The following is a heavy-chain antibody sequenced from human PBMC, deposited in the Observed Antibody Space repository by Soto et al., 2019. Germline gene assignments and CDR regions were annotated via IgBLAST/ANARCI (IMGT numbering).Heavy chain of an antibody. CDR1: GFSFSTYP. V-gene: IGHV3-23*01. J-gene: IGHJ6*02. CDR3: AKILSTVTTYYYGMDV. D-gene: IGHD4-17*01. Sequence: GGSLRLSCSASGFSFSTYPMTWCRQAPGKRLEGVSSISGSGGDTYYIDSVKGRFTISRDNSKNTVYLQMNSLRAEDTAVYYCAKILSTVTTYYYGMDVWGQGTTVTVSS. CDR2: ISGSGGDT.